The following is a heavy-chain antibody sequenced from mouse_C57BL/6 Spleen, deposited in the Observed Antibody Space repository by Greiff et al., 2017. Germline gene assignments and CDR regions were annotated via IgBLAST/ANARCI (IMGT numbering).Heavy chain of an antibody. V-gene: IGHV5-4*01. CDR3: ARDEYYGSSPLGYFDV. D-gene: IGHD1-1*01. J-gene: IGHJ1*03. CDR2: ISDGGSYT. Sequence: EVHLVESGGGLVKPGGSLKLSCAASGFTFSSYAMPWVRQTPEKRLEWVATISDGGSYTYYPDNVKGRFTISRDNAKNNLYLQMSHLKSEDTAMYYCARDEYYGSSPLGYFDVWGTGTTVTVSS. CDR1: GFTFSSYA.